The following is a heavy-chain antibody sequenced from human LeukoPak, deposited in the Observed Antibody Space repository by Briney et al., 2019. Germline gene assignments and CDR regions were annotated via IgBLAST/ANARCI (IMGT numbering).Heavy chain of an antibody. V-gene: IGHV3-43*02. J-gene: IGHJ4*02. CDR3: AKDRYSSSWYTIDY. CDR2: ILGDGSST. D-gene: IGHD6-13*01. CDR1: GFTFDDYA. Sequence: GGSLRLSCAASGFTFDDYAMHWVRQVPGKGLEWVSLILGDGSSTNYADSVKGRFTISRDNSKNSLYLHMNSLRVEDTALYFCAKDRYSSSWYTIDYWGQGTLVTVSS.